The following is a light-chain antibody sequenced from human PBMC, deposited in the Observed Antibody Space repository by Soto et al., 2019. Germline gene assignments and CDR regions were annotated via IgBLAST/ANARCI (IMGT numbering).Light chain of an antibody. Sequence: DIQMTQSPSTLSVSVGDRVTITCRASQSIDSWLAWYQQKPGKAPKVLVYKASSLESGVPSRFSGSGFGTEFTLTISSLQPDDFATYYCQQYKTYWTFGQGTKVEIK. J-gene: IGKJ1*01. CDR2: KAS. CDR1: QSIDSW. CDR3: QQYKTYWT. V-gene: IGKV1-5*03.